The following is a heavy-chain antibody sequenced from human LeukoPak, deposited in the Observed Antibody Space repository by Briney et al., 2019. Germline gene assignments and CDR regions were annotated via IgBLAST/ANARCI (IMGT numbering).Heavy chain of an antibody. CDR3: ARGRFRWELEIRDFDY. Sequence: ASVKVSCKASGYTFTSYDINWVRQATGQGLEWRGWVNPNSGNTGYAQTFQGRVTMTRNTSISTAYMELSSLTSEDTAVYYCARGRFRWELEIRDFDYWGQGTLVTVSS. D-gene: IGHD1-26*01. CDR2: VNPNSGNT. J-gene: IGHJ4*02. V-gene: IGHV1-8*01. CDR1: GYTFTSYD.